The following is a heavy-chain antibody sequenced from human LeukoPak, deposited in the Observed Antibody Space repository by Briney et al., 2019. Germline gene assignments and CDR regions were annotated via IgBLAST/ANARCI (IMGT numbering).Heavy chain of an antibody. CDR3: ARAMTGDFWSGYYWEYYFDY. CDR1: GGSFSGYY. D-gene: IGHD3-3*01. J-gene: IGHJ4*02. V-gene: IGHV4-34*01. CDR2: INHSGST. Sequence: PSETLSLTCAVYGGSFSGYYWSWIRQPPGKGLEWIGEINHSGSTNYNPSLKSRVTISVDTSKNQSSLKLSSVTAADTAVYYCARAMTGDFWSGYYWEYYFDYWGQGTLVTVSS.